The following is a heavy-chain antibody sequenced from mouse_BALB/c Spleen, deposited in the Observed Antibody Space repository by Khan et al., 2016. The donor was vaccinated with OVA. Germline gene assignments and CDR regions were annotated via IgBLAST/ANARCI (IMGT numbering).Heavy chain of an antibody. D-gene: IGHD2-14*01. CDR3: AREGAYYRSDGWFAY. J-gene: IGHJ3*01. CDR1: GYTFSTYT. CDR2: IIPSSDYS. V-gene: IGHV1-4*01. Sequence: QVQLKESGAELARPGASVKMSCKASGYTFSTYTIHWVKQRPGQGLEWIGYIIPSSDYSNYNQKFKDKATLTADKSSSTAYMQLSSLTSEDSAVYYCAREGAYYRSDGWFAYWAQGTLVTVSA.